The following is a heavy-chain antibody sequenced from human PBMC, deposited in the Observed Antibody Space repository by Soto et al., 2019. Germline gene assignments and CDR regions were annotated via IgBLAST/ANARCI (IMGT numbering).Heavy chain of an antibody. V-gene: IGHV3-13*01. D-gene: IGHD1-26*01. CDR2: IGTAGDT. CDR1: GFTFSGYD. Sequence: GGSLRLSCAASGFTFSGYDMHWVRQATGKGLEWVSAIGTAGDTYYPGSVRGRFTISRENAKNSLYLQMNSLRAEDTAVYYCARGPAGAPWEPYYFDYWGQGTLVTVSS. CDR3: ARGPAGAPWEPYYFDY. J-gene: IGHJ4*02.